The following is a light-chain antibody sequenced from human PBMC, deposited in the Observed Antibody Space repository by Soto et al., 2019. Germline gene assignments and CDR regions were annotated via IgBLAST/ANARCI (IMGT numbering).Light chain of an antibody. V-gene: IGKV3-11*01. J-gene: IGKJ1*01. CDR1: QSISSC. CDR3: QQSSNWPRT. Sequence: EIVLTQSPVTLSLSPGERATLSCRASQSISSCLAWYQQKPGQAPRLLIYNAANRATGIPARFSGSGSGTDFTLTISSLEPEDFAVYYCQQSSNWPRTFGQGTKVEIK. CDR2: NAA.